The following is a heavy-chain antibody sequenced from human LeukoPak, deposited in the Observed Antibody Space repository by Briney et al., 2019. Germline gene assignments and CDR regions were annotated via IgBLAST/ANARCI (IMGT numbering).Heavy chain of an antibody. J-gene: IGHJ4*02. CDR2: IVPIFGTA. Sequence: SVKVSCKASGYSFSDYYIQWVRQAPGQGLEWMGGIVPIFGTANYAQKFQGRVTITADESTSTAYMELSSLRSDDTAVYYCARGPSGYCSSTSCQTIDYWGQGTLVTVSS. CDR3: ARGPSGYCSSTSCQTIDY. V-gene: IGHV1-69*13. D-gene: IGHD2-2*03. CDR1: GYSFSDYY.